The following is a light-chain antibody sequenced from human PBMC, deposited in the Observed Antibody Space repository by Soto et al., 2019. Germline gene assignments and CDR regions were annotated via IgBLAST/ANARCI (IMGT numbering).Light chain of an antibody. Sequence: QSALTQPASVSGSPGQSITISCTGTSSDVGGYNYVSWYQQHPGKAPKLMIYEVSNRPSGVSNRFSGSKSGNTASLTISGLQAEDEADYYCSSYTSSSWGVFGGGTKLTVL. CDR3: SSYTSSSWGV. CDR1: SSDVGGYNY. CDR2: EVS. V-gene: IGLV2-14*01. J-gene: IGLJ3*02.